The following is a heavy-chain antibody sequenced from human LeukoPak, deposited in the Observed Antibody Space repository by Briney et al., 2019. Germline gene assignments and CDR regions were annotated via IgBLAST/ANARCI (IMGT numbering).Heavy chain of an antibody. D-gene: IGHD2-15*01. CDR3: AREPGYCSGGSCYSGHFQH. CDR1: GGSISSGSYY. CDR2: IYTSGST. J-gene: IGHJ1*01. Sequence: PSQTLSLTCTVSGGSISSGSYYWSWIRQPAGKGLEWIGRIYTSGSTNYNPPLKSRVTTSVDTSKNQFSLKLSSVTAADTAVYYCAREPGYCSGGSCYSGHFQHWGQGTLVTVSS. V-gene: IGHV4-61*02.